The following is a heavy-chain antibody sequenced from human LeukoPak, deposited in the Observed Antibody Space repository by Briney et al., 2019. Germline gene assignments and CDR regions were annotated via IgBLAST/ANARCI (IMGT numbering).Heavy chain of an antibody. J-gene: IGHJ4*02. CDR1: GGSISSYY. CDR3: AREGKDGYNLIEALDY. CDR2: IYYSGST. Sequence: PSETLSLTCTVSGGSISSYYWSWIRQPPGKGLEWIGYIYYSGSTNYNPSLKSRVTISVDTSKNQFSLKLSPVTAADTAVYYCAREGKDGYNLIEALDYWGQGTLVTVSS. D-gene: IGHD5-24*01. V-gene: IGHV4-59*01.